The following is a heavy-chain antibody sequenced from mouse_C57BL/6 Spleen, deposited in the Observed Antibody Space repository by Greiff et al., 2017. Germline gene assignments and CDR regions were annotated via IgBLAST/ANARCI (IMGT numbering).Heavy chain of an antibody. CDR1: GYTFTSYW. CDR3: ARREAGYGKQYFDV. Sequence: QVQLQQPGAELVKPGASVKMSCKASGYTFTSYWITWVKQRPGQGLAWIGDIYPGSGSTNYNEKFKSKATLTVDTSSSTAYMQLSSLTSEDSAVYYCARREAGYGKQYFDVWGTGTTVTVSS. V-gene: IGHV1-55*01. CDR2: IYPGSGST. J-gene: IGHJ1*03. D-gene: IGHD2-1*01.